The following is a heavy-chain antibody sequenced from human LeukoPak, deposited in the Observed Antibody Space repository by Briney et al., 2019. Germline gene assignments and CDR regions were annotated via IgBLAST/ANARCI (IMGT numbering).Heavy chain of an antibody. CDR1: RFTFGDYA. V-gene: IGHV3-49*04. CDR2: IRSKAYGGTT. CDR3: TRSTTILRYFDWLSDY. J-gene: IGHJ4*02. Sequence: GGSLRLSCTASRFTFGDYAVSWVRQAPGKGLDWVGFIRSKAYGGTTEYAASVKGRFTISRDDSKSIAYLQMNSLKTEDTAVYYCTRSTTILRYFDWLSDYWGQGTLVTVSS. D-gene: IGHD3-9*01.